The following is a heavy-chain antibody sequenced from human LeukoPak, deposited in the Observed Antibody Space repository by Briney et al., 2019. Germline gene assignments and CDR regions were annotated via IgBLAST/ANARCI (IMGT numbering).Heavy chain of an antibody. CDR1: GFTFGDYA. Sequence: SGGSLRLSCTGSGFTFGDYAMSWVRQAPGKGLEWVGFIRSKAYGGTTEYAASVKGRLTISRNDSKSIAYLQMNSVKTEDTDVYYCSRERERDYDILTGPFDYWGQGTLVTVSS. V-gene: IGHV3-49*04. D-gene: IGHD3-9*01. CDR3: SRERERDYDILTGPFDY. J-gene: IGHJ4*02. CDR2: IRSKAYGGTT.